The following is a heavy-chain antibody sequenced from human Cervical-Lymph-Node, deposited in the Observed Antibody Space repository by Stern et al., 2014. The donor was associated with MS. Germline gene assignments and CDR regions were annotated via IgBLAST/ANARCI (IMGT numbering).Heavy chain of an antibody. V-gene: IGHV3-48*01. J-gene: IGHJ3*01. Sequence: EMQLVESGGGLVQPGGSLRLSCAASGFTFNVYSMNWVRQAPGKGLEWVSYITTTSGTRYYADSVKGRFTVSRDNAKNSLYLQMNGLRAEDTAVYYCARDDCSAGGCYSGGHDAFDVWGQGTMVTVSS. CDR1: GFTFNVYS. CDR3: ARDDCSAGGCYSGGHDAFDV. CDR2: ITTTSGTR. D-gene: IGHD2-15*01.